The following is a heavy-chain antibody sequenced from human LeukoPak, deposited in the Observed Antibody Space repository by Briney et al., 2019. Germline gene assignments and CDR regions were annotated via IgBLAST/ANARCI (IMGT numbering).Heavy chain of an antibody. CDR1: GFTFSSYA. CDR2: ISGSGGST. J-gene: IGHJ1*01. D-gene: IGHD6-19*01. Sequence: GWSLRLSCAASGFTFSSYAMNWVRQAPGKGLEWVSAISGSGGSTYYADSVKGRFTISRDNSKNTLYLQMNSLRAEDTAVYYCAKDRQKAVAGTGYFQHWGQGTLVTVSS. CDR3: AKDRQKAVAGTGYFQH. V-gene: IGHV3-23*01.